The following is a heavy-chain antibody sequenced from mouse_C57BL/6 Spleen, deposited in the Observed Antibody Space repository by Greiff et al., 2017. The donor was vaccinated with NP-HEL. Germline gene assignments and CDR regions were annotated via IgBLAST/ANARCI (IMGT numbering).Heavy chain of an antibody. V-gene: IGHV5-16*01. CDR2: INYDGSST. CDR1: GFTFSDYY. CDR3: ARGGDYDGNYYAMDY. D-gene: IGHD1-1*01. J-gene: IGHJ4*01. Sequence: EVMLVESEGGLVQPGSSMKLSCTASGFTFSDYYMAWVRQVPEKGLEWVANINYDGSSTYYLDSLKSRFIISRDNAKNILYLQMSSLKSEDTATYYCARGGDYDGNYYAMDYWGQGTSVTVSS.